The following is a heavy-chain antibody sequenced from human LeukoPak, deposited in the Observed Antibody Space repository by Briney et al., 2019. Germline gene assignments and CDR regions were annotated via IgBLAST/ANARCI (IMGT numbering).Heavy chain of an antibody. CDR3: AKDPTPFEGAFDI. CDR2: IYSGGST. V-gene: IGHV3-53*01. J-gene: IGHJ3*02. CDR1: GFTVSSNY. Sequence: GGSLRLSCAASGFTVSSNYMSWVRQAPGKGLEWVSVIYSGGSTYYADSVKGRFTISRDNSKNTLYLQMNSLRAEDTAVYYCAKDPTPFEGAFDIWGQGTMVTVSS. D-gene: IGHD2/OR15-2a*01.